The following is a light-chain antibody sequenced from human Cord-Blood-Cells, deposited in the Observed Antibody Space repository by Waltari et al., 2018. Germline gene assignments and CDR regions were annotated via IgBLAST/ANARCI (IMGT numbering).Light chain of an antibody. CDR3: QAWDSSTAV. Sequence: SYELTQPPSVSVSPGQTASITCSGDKLGDKYACWYQQKPDQSPVLVIYQDSKRPSGIPELFSGSNSGNTATLTISGTQAMDEADYYCQAWDSSTAVFGGGTKLTVL. CDR2: QDS. CDR1: KLGDKY. J-gene: IGLJ3*02. V-gene: IGLV3-1*01.